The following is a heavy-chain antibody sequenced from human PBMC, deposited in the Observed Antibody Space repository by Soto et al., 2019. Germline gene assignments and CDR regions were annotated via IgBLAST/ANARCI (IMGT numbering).Heavy chain of an antibody. J-gene: IGHJ5*02. V-gene: IGHV4-59*08. CDR2: IYYSGNT. Sequence: SETLSLTCTVSGDSIRSFYWSWIRQPPGKGLEWIGYIYYSGNTNYNPSLKSRVTISVDTSKSQFSLKLSSVTAADTAVYFCARLGEYYQSLDPWGQGTLVTVSS. CDR1: GDSIRSFY. CDR3: ARLGEYYQSLDP. D-gene: IGHD2-2*01.